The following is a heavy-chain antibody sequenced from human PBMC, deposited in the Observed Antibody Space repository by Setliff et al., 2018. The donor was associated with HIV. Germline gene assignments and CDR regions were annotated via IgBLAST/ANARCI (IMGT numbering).Heavy chain of an antibody. D-gene: IGHD3-10*01. V-gene: IGHV5-51*01. CDR2: INPSTSEV. Sequence: LGESLKISCKDSGYKFTSYWVGWVRQMPGRGLEWMGFINPSTSEVRYRPSLQGQVTMSVDKSISTAFLQWSSLAASDTAVYYCASPKERYYYGSGTNVREYYGMDVWGQGTTVTVSS. CDR1: GYKFTSYW. CDR3: ASPKERYYYGSGTNVREYYGMDV. J-gene: IGHJ6*02.